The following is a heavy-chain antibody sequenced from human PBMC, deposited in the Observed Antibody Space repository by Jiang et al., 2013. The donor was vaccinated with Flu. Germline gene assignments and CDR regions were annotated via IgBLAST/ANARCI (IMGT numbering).Heavy chain of an antibody. CDR2: ISNDESXK. CDR3: ARDASPPVVVVTGPGAFDI. D-gene: IGHD2-21*02. Sequence: LEWVAGISNDESXKYYADSVRGRFTISKDNSNNTLYLQMNSLRVDDTAVYYCARDASPPVVVVTGPGAFDIWGQGTMVTVSS. V-gene: IGHV3-30*01. J-gene: IGHJ3*02.